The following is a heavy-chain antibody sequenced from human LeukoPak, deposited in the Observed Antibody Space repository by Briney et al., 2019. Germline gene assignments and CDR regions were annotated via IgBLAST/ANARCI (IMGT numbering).Heavy chain of an antibody. D-gene: IGHD6-19*01. CDR1: GGSISSYY. V-gene: IGHV4-39*07. J-gene: IGHJ4*02. CDR3: ARKYSSGWYLLDY. Sequence: SETLSLTCSVSGGSISSYYWSWIRQPPGKGLEWIGSIYYSGSTYYNPSLKSRVTISVDTSKNQFSLKLSSVTAADTAVYYCARKYSSGWYLLDYWGQGTLVIVSS. CDR2: IYYSGST.